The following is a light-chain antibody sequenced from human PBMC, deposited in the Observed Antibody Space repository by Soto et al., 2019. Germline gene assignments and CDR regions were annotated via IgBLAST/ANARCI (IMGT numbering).Light chain of an antibody. V-gene: IGKV1-39*01. Sequence: PSSLSADVGDRITITCQASQNINNYLNCYQQKPGKAPNLLIYVASSLQSEVPSRFSGSGSGTDFTLTITSLQPEDFATYYCQQSYGTPITFGQGTRLEIK. CDR1: QNINNY. J-gene: IGKJ5*01. CDR2: VAS. CDR3: QQSYGTPIT.